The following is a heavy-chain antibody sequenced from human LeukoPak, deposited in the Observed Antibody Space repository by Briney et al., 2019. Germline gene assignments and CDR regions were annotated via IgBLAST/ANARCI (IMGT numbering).Heavy chain of an antibody. Sequence: GGSLRLSCAASGFTFSSYSMNWVRQAPGMGLEWVSSISSSSSYIYYADSVKGRFTISRDNDKTSLYLQMNSLRAEDTAVYYCAREIPEYYDILTGYHYFDYWGQGTLVTVSS. CDR1: GFTFSSYS. CDR2: ISSSSSYI. CDR3: AREIPEYYDILTGYHYFDY. J-gene: IGHJ4*02. V-gene: IGHV3-21*01. D-gene: IGHD3-9*01.